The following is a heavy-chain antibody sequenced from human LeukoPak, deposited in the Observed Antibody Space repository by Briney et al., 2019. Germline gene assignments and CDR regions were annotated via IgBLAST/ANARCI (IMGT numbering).Heavy chain of an antibody. V-gene: IGHV3-74*01. CDR1: GFAFSNYW. CDR2: IKGDGSHT. Sequence: GGSLRLSCAASGFAFSNYWMHWVRQAPGKGLVWVSRIKGDGSHTIYADSVKGRFTISRDNAKNTLYLQMKSLRAEDTAVYYCVRDWDHFDFDSWGLGTLVSVSS. D-gene: IGHD3-9*01. CDR3: VRDWDHFDFDS. J-gene: IGHJ5*01.